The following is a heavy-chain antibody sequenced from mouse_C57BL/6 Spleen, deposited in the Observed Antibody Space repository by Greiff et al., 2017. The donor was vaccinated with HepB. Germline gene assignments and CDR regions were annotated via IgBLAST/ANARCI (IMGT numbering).Heavy chain of an antibody. J-gene: IGHJ4*01. CDR2: IDPETGGT. V-gene: IGHV1-15*01. CDR1: GYTFTDYE. Sequence: VQLQQSGAELVRPGASVTLSCKASGYTFTDYEMHWVKQTPVHGLEWIGAIDPETGGTAYNQKFKGKAILTADKSSSTAYMGLRSLTSEDSAVYYCTREAYSNYGGMDYWGQGTSVTVSS. D-gene: IGHD2-5*01. CDR3: TREAYSNYGGMDY.